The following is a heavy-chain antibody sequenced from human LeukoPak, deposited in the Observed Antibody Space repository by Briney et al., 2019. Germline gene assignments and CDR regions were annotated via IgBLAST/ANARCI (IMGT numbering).Heavy chain of an antibody. J-gene: IGHJ6*03. CDR2: ISGSGGST. Sequence: GGSLRLSCAASGFTFSSHAMSWVRQAPGKGLEWVSAISGSGGSTYYADSVKGRFTISRDNAKNSLYLQMNSLRAEDTAMYYCATHSSSWYVGYYYYYMDVWGKGTTVTVSS. CDR3: ATHSSSWYVGYYYYYMDV. D-gene: IGHD6-13*01. CDR1: GFTFSSHA. V-gene: IGHV3-23*01.